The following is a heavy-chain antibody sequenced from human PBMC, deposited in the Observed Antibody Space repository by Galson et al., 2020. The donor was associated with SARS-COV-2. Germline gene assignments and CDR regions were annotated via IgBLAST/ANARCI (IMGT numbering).Heavy chain of an antibody. J-gene: IGHJ4*02. CDR3: ARAPGYSSSWFVYFDH. CDR2: IDWDDDK. V-gene: IGHV2-70*04. CDR1: GFSLRTNGMR. Sequence: SGPTLVKPTQTLTLTCTFSGFSLRTNGMRVTWIRQPPGKALEWLARIDWDDDKFYSTSLKTRLTISKDTSKNQVVLTMTNMDPVDTATYYCARAPGYSSSWFVYFDHWGLGTLRTVSS. D-gene: IGHD6-13*01.